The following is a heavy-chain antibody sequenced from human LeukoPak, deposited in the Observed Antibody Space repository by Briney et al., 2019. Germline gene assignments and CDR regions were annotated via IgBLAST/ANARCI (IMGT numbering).Heavy chain of an antibody. Sequence: SETLSLTCNVSGGSISGYHWSWIRQPPGKGLEWLGYINYSGSSNYNPSLKSRVTMSADTSKNQFSLKLSSVTAADTAVYYCARVPRSYYYYYYMDVWGKGTTVTVSS. CDR3: ARVPRSYYYYYYMDV. CDR2: INYSGSS. V-gene: IGHV4-59*01. CDR1: GGSISGYH. J-gene: IGHJ6*03.